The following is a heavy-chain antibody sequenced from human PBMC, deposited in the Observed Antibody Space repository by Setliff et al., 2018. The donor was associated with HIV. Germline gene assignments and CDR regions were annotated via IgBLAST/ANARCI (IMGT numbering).Heavy chain of an antibody. J-gene: IGHJ2*01. Sequence: PSETLSLTCSVSGGSVNSGNYHWAWIRQPAGKGLEWIGHIYTSGSPHYKSSLTSRLTVSLDTSRNQFSLKLNSVTAADTAVYYCARAAYSGTYVWEPATDLWGRGTLVTVSS. CDR2: IYTSGSP. D-gene: IGHD1-26*01. CDR3: ARAAYSGTYVWEPATDL. V-gene: IGHV4-61*09. CDR1: GGSVNSGNYH.